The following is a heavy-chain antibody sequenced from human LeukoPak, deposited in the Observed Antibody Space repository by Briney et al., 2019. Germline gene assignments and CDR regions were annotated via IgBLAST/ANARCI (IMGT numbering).Heavy chain of an antibody. CDR1: GFTFMTYS. Sequence: PGGSLRLSCAASGFTFMTYSMNWVRQAPGKGLEWVSSISSSSSSYIYYADSVKGRFTISRDNAKNSLYLQMNSLRAEDTAVYYCARGSGQGGYSSGWYDAEPAFDYWGQGTLVTVSS. CDR3: ARGSGQGGYSSGWYDAEPAFDY. D-gene: IGHD6-19*01. V-gene: IGHV3-21*01. J-gene: IGHJ4*02. CDR2: ISSSSSSYI.